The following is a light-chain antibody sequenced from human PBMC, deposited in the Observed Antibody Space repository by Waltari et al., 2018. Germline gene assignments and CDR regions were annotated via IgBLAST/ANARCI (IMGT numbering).Light chain of an antibody. V-gene: IGKV1-39*01. Sequence: IQMTQSPSSLSASVGDRVTITFRSSYSIDNFLTWYQQKPGKAPKVLIYGASTLQSGVPSRFSGSGSGTDFTLTISSLQPEDFATYYCQESYGLPYTFGQGTKLEIK. CDR3: QESYGLPYT. CDR1: YSIDNF. CDR2: GAS. J-gene: IGKJ2*01.